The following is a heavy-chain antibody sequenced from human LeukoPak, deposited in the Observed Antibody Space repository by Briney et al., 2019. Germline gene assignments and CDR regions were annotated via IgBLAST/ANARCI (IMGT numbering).Heavy chain of an antibody. CDR3: ARGMFDNSGTYYYFYYALDV. CDR2: ISAYNGNT. Sequence: ASVKVSCKVSGYTLTELSMHWVRQAPGNGLEWLGWISAYNGNTNYAHKLQGRVTMTRGTSTNTAYMELSGLRSEDTAVYYCARGMFDNSGTYYYFYYALDVWGQGTTVTVSS. J-gene: IGHJ6*02. CDR1: GYTLTELS. D-gene: IGHD3-22*01. V-gene: IGHV1-24*01.